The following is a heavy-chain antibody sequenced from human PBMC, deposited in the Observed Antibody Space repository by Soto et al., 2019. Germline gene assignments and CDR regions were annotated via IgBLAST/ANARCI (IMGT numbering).Heavy chain of an antibody. CDR1: GYTFTGYY. CDR3: ARDKGRRGLADRITIFGVVIIVFCCYYMDV. Sequence: ASVKVSCKASGYTFTGYYMHWVRQAPGQGLEWMGWINPNSGGTNYAQKFQGWVTMTRDTSISTAYMELSRLRSDDTAVYYCARDKGRRGLADRITIFGVVIIVFCCYYMDVWGKGTTVTVSS. J-gene: IGHJ6*03. CDR2: INPNSGGT. V-gene: IGHV1-2*04. D-gene: IGHD3-3*01.